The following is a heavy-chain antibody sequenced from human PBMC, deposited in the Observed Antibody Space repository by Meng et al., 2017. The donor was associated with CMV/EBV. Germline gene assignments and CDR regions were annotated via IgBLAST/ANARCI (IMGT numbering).Heavy chain of an antibody. CDR3: ARGVGGWFDP. CDR1: GGSFSGYY. Sequence: LKAWAAGLLKPSETLSLTCAVYGGSFSGYYWSWIRQPPGKGLEWIGEINHSGSTNYNPSLKSRVTISVDTSKNQFSLKLSSVTAADTAVYYCARGVGGWFDPWGQGTLVTVSS. V-gene: IGHV4-34*01. CDR2: INHSGST. D-gene: IGHD1-26*01. J-gene: IGHJ5*02.